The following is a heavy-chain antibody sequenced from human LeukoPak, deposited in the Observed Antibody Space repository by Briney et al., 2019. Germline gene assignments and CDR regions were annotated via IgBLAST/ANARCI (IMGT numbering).Heavy chain of an antibody. CDR1: GFTFSHYW. J-gene: IGHJ4*02. Sequence: GGSLRLSCAASGFTFSHYWMSWVRQAPGKGLEWVANIKQDGSDIYYVGSVKGRFTISRDNAKNSLYLQMNSLRAEDTAVYYCTRSGTYVFDFWSQGPLVTVSS. V-gene: IGHV3-7*01. CDR3: TRSGTYVFDF. D-gene: IGHD1-26*01. CDR2: IKQDGSDI.